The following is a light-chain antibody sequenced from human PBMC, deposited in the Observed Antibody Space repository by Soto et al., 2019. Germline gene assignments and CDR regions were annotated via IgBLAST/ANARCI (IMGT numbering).Light chain of an antibody. Sequence: QSVLTQSPSASASLGASVKLTCTLSSGHSNYAIAWHQQQPEKGPRFLMNLNSDGSHTKGDGIPDRFSGSSSGAERYLTISSLQSEDEADYYCQTWDAAMGVFGGGTKLTVL. J-gene: IGLJ3*02. CDR1: SGHSNYA. CDR2: LNSDGSH. V-gene: IGLV4-69*01. CDR3: QTWDAAMGV.